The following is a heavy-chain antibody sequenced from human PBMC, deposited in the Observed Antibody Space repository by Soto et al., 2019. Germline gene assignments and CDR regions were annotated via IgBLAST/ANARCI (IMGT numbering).Heavy chain of an antibody. Sequence: SETLSLTCTVSGGSISSYYWSWIRQPPGKGLEWIGYIYYSGSTNYNPSLKSRVTISVDTSKNQFSLKLSSVTAADTAVYYCARLVVVPAASYYFDYWGRGTLVTVS. J-gene: IGHJ4*02. V-gene: IGHV4-59*08. CDR2: IYYSGST. CDR3: ARLVVVPAASYYFDY. CDR1: GGSISSYY. D-gene: IGHD2-2*01.